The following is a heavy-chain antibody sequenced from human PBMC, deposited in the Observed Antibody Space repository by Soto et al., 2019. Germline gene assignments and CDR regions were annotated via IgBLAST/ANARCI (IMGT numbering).Heavy chain of an antibody. CDR3: AKDYRTGYCSGGSCRGAFDI. D-gene: IGHD2-15*01. CDR2: ISWNSGSI. J-gene: IGHJ3*02. Sequence: EVQLVESGGGLVQPGRSLRLSCAASGFTFDDYAMHWVRQAPGKGLEWVSGISWNSGSIGYADSVKGRFTISRDNAKNYLYLQMNSLRAEDTALYYCAKDYRTGYCSGGSCRGAFDIGGQGTMVTVSS. CDR1: GFTFDDYA. V-gene: IGHV3-9*01.